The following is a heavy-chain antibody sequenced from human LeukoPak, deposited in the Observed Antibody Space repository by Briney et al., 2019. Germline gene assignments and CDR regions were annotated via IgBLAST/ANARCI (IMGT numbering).Heavy chain of an antibody. CDR3: AGERGEEYSSGWYKRNYFDN. D-gene: IGHD6-19*01. CDR2: GDYSGGT. CDR1: GDSFSSVTDY. V-gene: IGHV4-39*07. J-gene: IGHJ4*02. Sequence: SETLSLTCTVSGDSFSSVTDYWAWIRQPPGTGLEWIASGDYSGGTYYNPSLESRVAISADMSKIQFSLKLTSVTGADTAVYYCAGERGEEYSSGWYKRNYFDNWGQGIRVTVSS.